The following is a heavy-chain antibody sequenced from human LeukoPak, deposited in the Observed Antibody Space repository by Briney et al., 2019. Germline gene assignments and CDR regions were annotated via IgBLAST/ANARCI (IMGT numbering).Heavy chain of an antibody. CDR3: ARDAYYYGSGSYFFDY. D-gene: IGHD3-10*01. Sequence: SETLSLTCTVSGGSISSGSYYWRWIRQPAGKGLEWIGRIYTSGSTNYNPSLKSRVTMSVDTSKNQFSLKLSSVTAADTAVYYCARDAYYYGSGSYFFDYWGQGTLVTVSS. V-gene: IGHV4-61*02. CDR2: IYTSGST. CDR1: GGSISSGSYY. J-gene: IGHJ4*02.